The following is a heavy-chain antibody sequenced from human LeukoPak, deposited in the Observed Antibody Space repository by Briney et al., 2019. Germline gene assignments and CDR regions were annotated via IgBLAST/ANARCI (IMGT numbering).Heavy chain of an antibody. CDR1: GFTFTYYA. CDR3: AKAGDYSYFDY. CDR2: ISGSDGST. D-gene: IGHD4-11*01. J-gene: IGHJ4*02. V-gene: IGHV3-23*01. Sequence: GSLRLSCAASGFTFTYYAMNWVRQAPGKGLEWFSAISGSDGSTYYADSVKGRFTISRDNSKNTLYLQMNSLRAEDTAVYYCAKAGDYSYFDYWGQGTLVTVSS.